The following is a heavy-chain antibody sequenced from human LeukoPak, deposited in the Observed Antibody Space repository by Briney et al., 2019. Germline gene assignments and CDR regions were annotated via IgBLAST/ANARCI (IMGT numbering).Heavy chain of an antibody. CDR2: IYPGDSDT. CDR3: ARQKKVGVAADY. Sequence: GESLKISCQGSGYSFTSYWIGWARQMPGKGLDWMGIIYPGDSDTRYSPSFQGQVTISADKSISTAYLQWSSMKASDTAMYYCARQKKVGVAADYWGQGTLVTVSS. V-gene: IGHV5-51*01. CDR1: GYSFTSYW. D-gene: IGHD2-15*01. J-gene: IGHJ4*02.